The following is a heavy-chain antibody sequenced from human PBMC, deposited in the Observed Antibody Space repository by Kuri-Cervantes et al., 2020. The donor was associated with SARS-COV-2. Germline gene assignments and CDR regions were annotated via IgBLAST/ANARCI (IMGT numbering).Heavy chain of an antibody. CDR2: IHYSGYT. D-gene: IGHD6-13*01. J-gene: IGHJ5*02. CDR3: AREEGVYSSSWYWFDP. CDR1: GYSISSGYY. Sequence: SETLSLTCAVSGYSISSGYYWGWIRQPPGKGLEWIAYIHYSGYTNYNPSLKSRVTISLDASKNQFPLKLTSVTAADTAVYYCAREEGVYSSSWYWFDPWGQGTLVTVSS. V-gene: IGHV4-38-2*02.